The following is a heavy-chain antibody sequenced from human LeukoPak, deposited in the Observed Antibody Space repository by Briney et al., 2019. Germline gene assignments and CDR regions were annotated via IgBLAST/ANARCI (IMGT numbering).Heavy chain of an antibody. V-gene: IGHV4-39*01. J-gene: IGHJ5*02. CDR1: GGSISSSSYY. CDR2: IYYSGST. CDR3: ARQPKYYYDSSGYYHNWFDP. D-gene: IGHD3-22*01. Sequence: SETLSLTCTVSGGSISSSSYYWGWIRQPPGKGLEWIGSIYYSGSTYYSPSLKSRVTISVDTSKNQFSLKLSSVTAADTAVYYCARQPKYYYDSSGYYHNWFDPWGQGTLVTVSS.